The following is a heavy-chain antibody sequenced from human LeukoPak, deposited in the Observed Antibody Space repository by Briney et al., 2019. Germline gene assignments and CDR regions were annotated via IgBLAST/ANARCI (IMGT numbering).Heavy chain of an antibody. CDR3: ATDHRLQLEHWFDP. V-gene: IGHV1-18*01. J-gene: IGHJ5*02. CDR1: GYTFTSYG. D-gene: IGHD1-1*01. CDR2: ISAYNGNT. Sequence: ASVKVSCKASGYTFTSYGISWVRQAPGQGLECIGWISAYNGNTNFAQSLQGRVTLTKDTSTSTAYIELSSLRSEDTAIDYCATDHRLQLEHWFDPWGQGTLVTVSS.